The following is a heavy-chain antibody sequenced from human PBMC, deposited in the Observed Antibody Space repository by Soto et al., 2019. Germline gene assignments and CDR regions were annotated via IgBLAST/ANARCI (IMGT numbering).Heavy chain of an antibody. Sequence: SQTLSLTCVISGDSVSSNSAAWNWIRQSPSRGLEWLGRTYYRSKWYNDYAVSVKSRITINPDTSKNQFSLQLNSVTPEDTAVYYCARGYCTNGVCYVPYYYYCGMDVWGQGTTVTVSS. CDR1: GDSVSSNSAA. CDR3: ARGYCTNGVCYVPYYYYCGMDV. D-gene: IGHD2-8*01. CDR2: TYYRSKWYN. V-gene: IGHV6-1*01. J-gene: IGHJ6*02.